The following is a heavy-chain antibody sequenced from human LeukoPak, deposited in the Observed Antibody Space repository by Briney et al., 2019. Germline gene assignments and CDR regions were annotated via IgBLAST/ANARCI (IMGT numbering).Heavy chain of an antibody. CDR1: GFTLSSYA. D-gene: IGHD3-22*01. J-gene: IGHJ4*02. CDR3: AKDRKNTMIVVGFDY. Sequence: PGGSLRLSWAASGFTLSSYAMGWVRQAPGKGLEWVSGISGSGGSTCYADSVKGRFTISRDNSKNTLYLQMNSLRAEDTAVYYCAKDRKNTMIVVGFDYWGQGTLVTVSS. CDR2: ISGSGGST. V-gene: IGHV3-23*01.